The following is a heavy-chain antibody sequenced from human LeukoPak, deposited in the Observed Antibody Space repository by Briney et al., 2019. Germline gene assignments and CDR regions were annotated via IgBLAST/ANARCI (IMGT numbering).Heavy chain of an antibody. J-gene: IGHJ3*02. CDR3: VRNNWNDGGAFDI. Sequence: GGSLRLSCAASGFTFSSYWMSWVRQAPGKGLEWVASIKQDGSEKYYVDSVKGRFTISRDNAKNSLYLQMNSLRAEDTAVYYCVRNNWNDGGAFDIWGQGTMVTVSS. CDR2: IKQDGSEK. V-gene: IGHV3-7*01. CDR1: GFTFSSYW. D-gene: IGHD1-1*01.